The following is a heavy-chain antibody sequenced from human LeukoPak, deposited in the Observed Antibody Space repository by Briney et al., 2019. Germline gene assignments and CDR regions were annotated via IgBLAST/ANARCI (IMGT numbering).Heavy chain of an antibody. CDR1: GFTFSRYW. Sequence: QPGGSLRLSCAASGFTFSRYWMSWVRQAPGKGLEWVANIRQDGSEKHYLDPVKGRFTISRDNSKNTLYLQMNNLRAEDTAVYYCARDGGSSWYRGYFDYWGQGTLVTVSS. V-gene: IGHV3-7*03. J-gene: IGHJ4*02. CDR3: ARDGGSSWYRGYFDY. CDR2: IRQDGSEK. D-gene: IGHD6-13*01.